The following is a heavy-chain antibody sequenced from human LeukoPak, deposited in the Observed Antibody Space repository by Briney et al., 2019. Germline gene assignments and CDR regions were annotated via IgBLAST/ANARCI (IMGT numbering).Heavy chain of an antibody. D-gene: IGHD3-3*01. V-gene: IGHV3-72*01. CDR1: GFTFSDHY. CDR2: TRNKANSYTT. CDR3: ARGVLRNGMDV. J-gene: IGHJ6*02. Sequence: HSGGSLRLSCAASGFTFSDHYMDWVRPAPGKGLEWVGRTRNKANSYTTEYAASVKGRFTISRDDSKNSLYLQMNSLKTEDTAVYYCARGVLRNGMDVWGQGTTVTVSS.